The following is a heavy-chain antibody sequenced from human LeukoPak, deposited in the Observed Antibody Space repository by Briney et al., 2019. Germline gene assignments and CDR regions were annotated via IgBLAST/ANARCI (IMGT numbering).Heavy chain of an antibody. CDR1: GFTFSSYG. CDR2: IRYEGSNK. V-gene: IGHV3-30*02. CDR3: AKDVVGTPFDI. Sequence: PGGSLRLSCAASGFTFSSYGMHWVRQAPGKGLERVAFIRYEGSNKYYADSVKGRFTISRDNSKNTLYLQMNSLRAEDTAVYYCAKDVVGTPFDIWGQGTMATVSS. J-gene: IGHJ3*02. D-gene: IGHD2-21*01.